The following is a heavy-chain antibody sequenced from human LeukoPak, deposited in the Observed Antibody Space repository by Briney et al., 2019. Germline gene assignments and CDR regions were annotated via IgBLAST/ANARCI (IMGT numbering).Heavy chain of an antibody. CDR3: ASSPLGIRGVITY. Sequence: SETLSLTCTVSGGSISSSNYYWGWIRQPPGKGLEWIGSIYYSGSTYYNPSLKSRVTVSVDTSKNQFSLKLSSVTAADTAVYYCASSPLGIRGVITYWGQGTLVTVSS. D-gene: IGHD3-10*01. J-gene: IGHJ4*02. CDR2: IYYSGST. CDR1: GGSISSSNYY. V-gene: IGHV4-39*01.